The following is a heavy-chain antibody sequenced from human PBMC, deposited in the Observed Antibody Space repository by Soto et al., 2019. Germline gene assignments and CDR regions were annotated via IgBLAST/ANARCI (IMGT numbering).Heavy chain of an antibody. J-gene: IGHJ4*02. Sequence: SETLSLTCAVYGGSFSGYYWSWIRQPPGKGLEWIGEINHSGSTNYNPSLKSRVTISVDTSKNQFSLKLSSVTAADTAVYYCADEYYYDSSGHWGQGTLVTVS. CDR3: ADEYYYDSSGH. D-gene: IGHD3-22*01. CDR1: GGSFSGYY. V-gene: IGHV4-34*01. CDR2: INHSGST.